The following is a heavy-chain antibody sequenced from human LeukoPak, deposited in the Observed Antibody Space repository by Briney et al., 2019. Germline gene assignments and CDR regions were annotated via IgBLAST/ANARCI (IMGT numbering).Heavy chain of an antibody. CDR1: GFTFSDYY. V-gene: IGHV3-23*01. CDR2: ISGSGGST. CDR3: AKGSDFWSGYLSYDY. J-gene: IGHJ4*02. D-gene: IGHD3-3*01. Sequence: GGSLRLSCAASGFTFSDYYMSWVRQAPGKGLEWVSAISGSGGSTYYADSVKGRFTISRDNSKNTLYLQMSSLRAEDTAVYYCAKGSDFWSGYLSYDYWGQGTLVTVSS.